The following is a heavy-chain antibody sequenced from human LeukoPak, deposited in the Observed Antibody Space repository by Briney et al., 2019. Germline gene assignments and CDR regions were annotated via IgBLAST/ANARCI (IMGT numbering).Heavy chain of an antibody. J-gene: IGHJ4*02. D-gene: IGHD2-15*01. V-gene: IGHV3-30*18. CDR1: GFTFSSYG. CDR3: AKGEDIGVVAATPIDY. CDR2: ISYDGSNK. Sequence: GGSLRLSCAASGFTFSSYGMHWVRQAPGKGLEWVAVISYDGSNKYYADSVKGRFTISRDNSKNTLYLQMNSLRAEDTAVYYCAKGEDIGVVAATPIDYWGQGTLVTVSS.